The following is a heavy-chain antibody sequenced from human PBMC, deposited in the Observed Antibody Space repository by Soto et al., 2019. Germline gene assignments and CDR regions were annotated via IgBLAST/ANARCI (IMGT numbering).Heavy chain of an antibody. J-gene: IGHJ5*02. CDR3: ARDAYLTIFGVVTTYNWFDP. Sequence: SVNVSCKASGYTFTSYGISWVRQAPGQGLEWMGWISAYNGNTNYAQKLQGRVTMTTDTSTSTAYMELRSLRSDDTAVYYCARDAYLTIFGVVTTYNWFDPWGQGTLVTVSS. D-gene: IGHD3-3*01. CDR1: GYTFTSYG. CDR2: ISAYNGNT. V-gene: IGHV1-18*01.